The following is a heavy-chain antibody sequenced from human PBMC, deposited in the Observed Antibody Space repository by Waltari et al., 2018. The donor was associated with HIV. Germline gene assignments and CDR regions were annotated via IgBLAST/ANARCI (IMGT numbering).Heavy chain of an antibody. CDR2: IYSGGVT. V-gene: IGHV3-66*02. Sequence: EVQLVESGGGLVQPGGSLRLSCAASGFSVRSNHIYWVRQAPGKGLEWVSVIYSGGVTYYADSVKGRFTISRDNSKNTVSLQMNSLRPEDMAVYYCTREWIFWGQGTLVTVSS. CDR1: GFSVRSNH. D-gene: IGHD3-3*01. J-gene: IGHJ4*02. CDR3: TREWIF.